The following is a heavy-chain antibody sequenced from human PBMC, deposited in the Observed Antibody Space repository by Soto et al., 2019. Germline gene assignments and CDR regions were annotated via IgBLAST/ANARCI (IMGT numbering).Heavy chain of an antibody. Sequence: EVQLVESGGGLVQPGGSLRLSCAASGFTVSSNYMSWVRQAPGKGLEWVSVIYSGGSTDYADSVKGRFSISRQNSKNTLYIQMNSLRAEDKAVYYCASVVVVAASPYFQHWCQGTLVTVSS. V-gene: IGHV3-53*04. CDR1: GFTVSSNY. J-gene: IGHJ1*01. CDR2: IYSGGST. CDR3: ASVVVVAASPYFQH. D-gene: IGHD2-15*01.